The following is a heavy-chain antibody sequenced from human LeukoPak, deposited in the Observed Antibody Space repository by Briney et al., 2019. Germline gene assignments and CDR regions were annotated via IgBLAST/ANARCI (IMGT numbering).Heavy chain of an antibody. D-gene: IGHD3-22*01. CDR1: GFTFSSYW. V-gene: IGHV3-7*01. CDR2: IKPDGSEK. CDR3: AREGDGYPY. J-gene: IGHJ4*02. Sequence: PGGSLRLSCAASGFTFSSYWMSWVRQTPGKGLEWVANIKPDGSEKNYVDSVKGRFTISRDDTKNSLYLQMNSLRAEDKAVYYCAREGDGYPYWGQGTLATVSS.